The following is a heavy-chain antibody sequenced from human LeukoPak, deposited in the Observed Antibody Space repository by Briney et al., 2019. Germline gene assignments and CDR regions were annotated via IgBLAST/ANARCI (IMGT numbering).Heavy chain of an antibody. CDR2: IIPILGIA. J-gene: IGHJ4*02. CDR3: ASCYYDCSGYYLFDY. CDR1: AGTFSSYT. V-gene: IGHV1-69*02. Sequence: SVKVSSQAYAGTFSSYTISWVRQAHGQGLEWMGRIIPILGIANYAQKFHGRVTITTDESTNTAYMELSSQRSEDSAVYYCASCYYDCSGYYLFDYWGKGTLVTVSS. D-gene: IGHD3-22*01.